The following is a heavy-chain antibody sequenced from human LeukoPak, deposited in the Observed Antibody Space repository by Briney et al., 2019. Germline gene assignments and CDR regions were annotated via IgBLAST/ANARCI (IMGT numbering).Heavy chain of an antibody. J-gene: IGHJ4*02. CDR3: ARGDGYCSSTSCLLHFDY. CDR1: GGSISSYY. D-gene: IGHD2-2*01. Sequence: PSETLSLTCTVSGGSISSYYWSWIRQPPGKGLEWIGYIYYSGSTNYNPSLKSRVTISVDTPKNQFSLKLSSVTAADTAVYYCARGDGYCSSTSCLLHFDYWGQGTLVTVSS. V-gene: IGHV4-59*01. CDR2: IYYSGST.